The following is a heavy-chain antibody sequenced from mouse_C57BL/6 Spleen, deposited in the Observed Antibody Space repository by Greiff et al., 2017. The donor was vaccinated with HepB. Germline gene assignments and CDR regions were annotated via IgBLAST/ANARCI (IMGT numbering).Heavy chain of an antibody. Sequence: VKLMESGAELARPGASVKLSCKASGYTFTSYGISWVKQRTGQGLEWIGEIYPRSGNTYYNEKFKGKATLTADKSSSTAYMELRSLTSEDSAVYFCASTGSSYGWYFDVWGTGTTVTVSS. J-gene: IGHJ1*03. CDR3: ASTGSSYGWYFDV. CDR2: IYPRSGNT. V-gene: IGHV1-81*01. D-gene: IGHD1-1*01. CDR1: GYTFTSYG.